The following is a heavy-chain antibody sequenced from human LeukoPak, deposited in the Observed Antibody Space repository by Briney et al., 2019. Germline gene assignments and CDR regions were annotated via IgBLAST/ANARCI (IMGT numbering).Heavy chain of an antibody. D-gene: IGHD2-2*02. CDR3: ARALLYHYFDY. CDR1: GGSISSGGYY. V-gene: IGHV4-30-2*01. CDR2: IYHSGST. Sequence: PSETLSLTCTVSGGSISSGGYYWSWIRQPPGKGLEWIGYIYHSGSTYYNPSLKSRVTISVDRSKNQFSLKLSSVTAADTAVYYCARALLYHYFDYWGQGTLVTVSS. J-gene: IGHJ4*02.